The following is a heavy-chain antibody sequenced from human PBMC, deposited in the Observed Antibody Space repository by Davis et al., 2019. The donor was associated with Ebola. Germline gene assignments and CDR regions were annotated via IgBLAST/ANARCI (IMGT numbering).Heavy chain of an antibody. CDR3: ARYRGDYSGYDIFDY. CDR1: GFTFSSYW. D-gene: IGHD5-12*01. Sequence: PGGSLRLSCAASGFTFSSYWMSWVRQAPGKGLEWVANIKQDGSEKYYVDSVKGRFTISRDNAKNSLYLQMNSLRAEDTAVYYCARYRGDYSGYDIFDYWGQGTLVTVSS. CDR2: IKQDGSEK. J-gene: IGHJ4*02. V-gene: IGHV3-7*01.